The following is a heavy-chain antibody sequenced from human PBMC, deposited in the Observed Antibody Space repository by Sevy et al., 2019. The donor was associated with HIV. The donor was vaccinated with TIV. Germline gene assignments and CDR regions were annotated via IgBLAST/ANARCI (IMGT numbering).Heavy chain of an antibody. CDR1: GYTLTELS. CDR2: FDPEDGEI. J-gene: IGHJ4*02. Sequence: ASVKVSCKVSGYTLTELSIHWVRQAPGKGLEWMGGFDPEDGEIIYAQKFQGRVTMTEDTSAETGYMELSSLRSDDTAVYYCATSYRIAVADFDYWGQRTQVTDSS. D-gene: IGHD6-19*01. V-gene: IGHV1-24*01. CDR3: ATSYRIAVADFDY.